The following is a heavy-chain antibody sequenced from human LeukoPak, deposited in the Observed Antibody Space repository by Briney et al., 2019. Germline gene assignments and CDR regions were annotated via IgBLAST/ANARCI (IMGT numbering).Heavy chain of an antibody. D-gene: IGHD7-27*01. V-gene: IGHV4-30-2*03. CDR2: IYHSGST. CDR3: ARLLGRGGFDY. J-gene: IGHJ4*02. Sequence: SQTLSLTCAVSGGSISSGGYSWSWIRQPPGKGLEWIGYIYHSGSTYYNPSLKSRVTISVDTSKNQFSLKLSSVTAADTAVYYCARLLGRGGFDYWGQGTLVTVSS. CDR1: GGSISSGGYS.